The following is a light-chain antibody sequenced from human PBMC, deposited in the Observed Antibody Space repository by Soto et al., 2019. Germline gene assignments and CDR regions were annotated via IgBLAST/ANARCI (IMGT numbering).Light chain of an antibody. CDR2: GNT. Sequence: QSVLTQPPSVSGAPGQRVTISCTGSSSNIGSTYDVQWYQQLPGTAPKLLIHGNTNRPSGVPDRFSGSKSGTSASLAITGLQADDDADYYCQSYDNSLSVHYVFGTGTEVTVL. V-gene: IGLV1-40*01. J-gene: IGLJ1*01. CDR1: SSNIGSTYD. CDR3: QSYDNSLSVHYV.